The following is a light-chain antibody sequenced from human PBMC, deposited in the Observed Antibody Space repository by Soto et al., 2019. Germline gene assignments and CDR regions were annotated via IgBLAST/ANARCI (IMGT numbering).Light chain of an antibody. CDR2: GAS. Sequence: ILLTQSPGTLSLSPGERATLSCGASQTVTSNYLAWYQQKPGQAPRLLIFGASIRVTGIPDRFIGSGSGTDFTLTISSLQSEDFAVYYCQQYNNWPQTFGQGTKVDIK. J-gene: IGKJ1*01. CDR3: QQYNNWPQT. CDR1: QTVTSNY. V-gene: IGKV3-20*01.